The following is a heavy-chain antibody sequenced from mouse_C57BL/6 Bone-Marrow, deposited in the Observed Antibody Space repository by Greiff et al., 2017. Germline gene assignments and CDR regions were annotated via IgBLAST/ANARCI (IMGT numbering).Heavy chain of an antibody. CDR3: ARHSTYYINYNY. Sequence: EVHLVESGGGLVKPGGSLKLSCAASGFTFSSYTMSWVRQTPEKRLEWVATISGGGGNTYYPDSVKGRFTISRDNAKNTLYLQMSSLRSEDTALYYCARHSTYYINYNYWGQGTTLTVSS. CDR2: ISGGGGNT. CDR1: GFTFSSYT. D-gene: IGHD2-5*01. J-gene: IGHJ2*01. V-gene: IGHV5-9*01.